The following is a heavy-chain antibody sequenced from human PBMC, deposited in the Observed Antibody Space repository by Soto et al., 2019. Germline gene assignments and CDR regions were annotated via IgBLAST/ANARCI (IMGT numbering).Heavy chain of an antibody. CDR2: IYYSGST. Sequence: SETLSLTCTVSGGSISSYYWSWIRQPPGKGLEFIGYIYYSGSTNYNPSLKSRVTISVDTSKNQFSLKLSSLAAADTAVYYCARDGGTNGMDVWGQGTTVTVS. D-gene: IGHD3-3*01. CDR1: GGSISSYY. J-gene: IGHJ6*02. V-gene: IGHV4-59*01. CDR3: ARDGGTNGMDV.